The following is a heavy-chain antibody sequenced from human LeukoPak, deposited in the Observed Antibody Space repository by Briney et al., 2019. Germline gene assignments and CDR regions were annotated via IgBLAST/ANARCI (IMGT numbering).Heavy chain of an antibody. CDR2: INHSGST. J-gene: IGHJ4*02. Sequence: PSETLSLTCAVYGGSFSGYYWSWIRQPPGKGLEWIGEINHSGSTNYNPSLKSRVTISVDTSKNQFSLKLSSVTAADTAVYYCARGQLALTEQLVPDFDYWGQGTLVTVSS. CDR1: GGSFSGYY. CDR3: ARGQLALTEQLVPDFDY. V-gene: IGHV4-34*01. D-gene: IGHD6-13*01.